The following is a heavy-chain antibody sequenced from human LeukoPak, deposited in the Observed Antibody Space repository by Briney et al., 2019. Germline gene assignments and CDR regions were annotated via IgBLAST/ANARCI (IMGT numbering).Heavy chain of an antibody. CDR2: IIPIFGTA. J-gene: IGHJ6*04. CDR3: ARQGYCSSTSCYGGGYYYYGMDV. V-gene: IGHV1-69*01. CDR1: GGTFSSYA. D-gene: IGHD2-2*01. Sequence: SVKVSCKASGGTFSSYAISWVRQAPGQGLEWMGGIIPIFGTANYAQKFQGRVTITADESTSTAYMELSSLRSVDTAVYYCARQGYCSSTSCYGGGYYYYGMDVWGKGTTVTVSS.